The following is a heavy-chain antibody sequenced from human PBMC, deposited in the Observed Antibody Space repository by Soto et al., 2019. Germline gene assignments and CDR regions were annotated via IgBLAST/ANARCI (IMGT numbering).Heavy chain of an antibody. J-gene: IGHJ4*02. Sequence: GGSLRLSCAASGFTFSSYAMSRVRQAPGKGLEWVSAISGSGGSTYYADSVKGRFTISRDNSKNTLYLQMNSLRAEDTAVYYCAKRIAARRGGFDYWGQGTLVTVSS. CDR2: ISGSGGST. V-gene: IGHV3-23*01. D-gene: IGHD6-6*01. CDR1: GFTFSSYA. CDR3: AKRIAARRGGFDY.